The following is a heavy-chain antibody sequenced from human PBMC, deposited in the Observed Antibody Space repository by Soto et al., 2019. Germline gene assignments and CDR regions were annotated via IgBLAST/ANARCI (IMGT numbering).Heavy chain of an antibody. D-gene: IGHD1-7*01. Sequence: SETLSLTCTVSGGSISSGDYYWSWIRQPPGKGLEWIGYIFYSGSTYYNPSLESRVTISIDTSENQFSLRLSSVTAADTAVYYCAREGNLNYEMGKLFYNRGQGTPVPGSS. V-gene: IGHV4-30-4*01. CDR1: GGSISSGDYY. CDR2: IFYSGST. J-gene: IGHJ4*01. CDR3: AREGNLNYEMGKLFYN.